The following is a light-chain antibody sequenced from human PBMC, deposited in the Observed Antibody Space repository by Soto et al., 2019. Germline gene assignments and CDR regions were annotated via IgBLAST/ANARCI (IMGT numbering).Light chain of an antibody. CDR3: QQYNRYSWT. J-gene: IGKJ1*01. CDR1: QTISSW. Sequence: DIQMTQSPSTLSGSVGDRVTITCRASQTISSWLAWYQQKPGKAPKLLIYKASTLKSGVPSRFSGSGSGTEFTLTISSVQPDDFATYYCQQYNRYSWTFGQGTKV. CDR2: KAS. V-gene: IGKV1-5*03.